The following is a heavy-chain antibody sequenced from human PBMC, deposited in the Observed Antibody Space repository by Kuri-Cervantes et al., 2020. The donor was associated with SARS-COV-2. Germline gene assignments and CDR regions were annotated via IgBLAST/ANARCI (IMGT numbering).Heavy chain of an antibody. V-gene: IGHV3-23*01. Sequence: GGALRLSCAASGFTFSSYAMSWVRQAPGKGLEWVSAISGSGGSTYYADSVKGRFTISRDNSKNMLYLQMNSMSAEDKAVYYCAREDLGSEYCTTTNFPSRLFYPWGQGTLVTVSS. D-gene: IGHD2/OR15-2a*01. J-gene: IGHJ5*02. CDR1: GFTFSSYA. CDR2: ISGSGGST. CDR3: AREDLGSEYCTTTNFPSRLFYP.